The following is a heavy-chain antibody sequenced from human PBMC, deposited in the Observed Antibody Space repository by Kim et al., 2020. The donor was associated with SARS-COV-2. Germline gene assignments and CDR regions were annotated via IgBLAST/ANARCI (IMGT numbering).Heavy chain of an antibody. CDR1: GYTFTDNA. CDR3: ARDFYSIEDGGSAFKYY. Sequence: ASVKVSCKASGYTFTDNAITWVRQAPGQRLEWIGWMRTSSRDTKYAQNLQGRVIMTSDTSTNTAYMELRSLTSEDTAVYYCARDFYSIEDGGSAFKYYW. D-gene: IGHD1-26*01. J-gene: IGHJ4*01. V-gene: IGHV1-18*01. CDR2: MRTSSRDT.